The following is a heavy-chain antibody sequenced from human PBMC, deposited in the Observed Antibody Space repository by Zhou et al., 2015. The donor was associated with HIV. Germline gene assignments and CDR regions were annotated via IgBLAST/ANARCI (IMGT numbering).Heavy chain of an antibody. Sequence: QVQLVQSGAEVKKPGSSVKVSCKASGGTFSSYAISWVRQAPGQGLEWMGGIIPIFGTANYAQKFQGRVTITADESTSTAYMELSSLRSEDTAVYYCARDKYDSSGPTGHGMDVWGQGTTVTVSS. CDR1: GGTFSSYA. D-gene: IGHD3-22*01. CDR3: ARDKYDSSGPTGHGMDV. V-gene: IGHV1-69*01. CDR2: IIPIFGTA. J-gene: IGHJ6*02.